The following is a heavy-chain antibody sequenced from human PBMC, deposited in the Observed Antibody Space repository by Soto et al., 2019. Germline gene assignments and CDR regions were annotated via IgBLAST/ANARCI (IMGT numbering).Heavy chain of an antibody. CDR2: VSYDGDNE. CDR1: GFTFSNYA. CDR3: AKDGGPAYGNSPGCSAEHFDY. J-gene: IGHJ4*02. D-gene: IGHD3-22*01. V-gene: IGHV3-30*18. Sequence: QVQLVESGGGVVQPGRSLRLSCAASGFTFSNYAMHWVRQAPGKGLEWVAIVSYDGDNEYYADSVLGRFFISRDNSRNTLYLQTSSLRHEDTAVYYCAKDGGPAYGNSPGCSAEHFDYGGQGTQVTVSS.